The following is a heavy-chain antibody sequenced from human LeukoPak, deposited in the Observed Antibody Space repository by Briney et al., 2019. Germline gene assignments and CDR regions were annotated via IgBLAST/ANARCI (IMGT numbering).Heavy chain of an antibody. V-gene: IGHV3-33*01. D-gene: IGHD3-22*01. J-gene: IGHJ4*02. CDR1: GFTFSSYG. CDR2: IWYDGSNK. Sequence: GGFLRLSCAASGFTFSSYGMHWVRQAPGKGLEWVAVIWYDGSNKYYADSVKGRFTISRDNSKNTLYLQMNSLRAEDTAVYYCARDYYDSSGYYYTDYWGQGTLVTVSS. CDR3: ARDYYDSSGYYYTDY.